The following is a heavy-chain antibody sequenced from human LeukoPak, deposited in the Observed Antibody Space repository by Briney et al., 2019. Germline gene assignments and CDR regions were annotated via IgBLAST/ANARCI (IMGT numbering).Heavy chain of an antibody. CDR3: ATDLPQPRLRPDFNDAFDI. Sequence: GGSVKVSCKASGYTFTSYGISWVRQAPGQGLEWMGWISAYNGNTNYAQKLQGRVTMTTDTSTSTAYVELRSLRSDDTAVYYCATDLPQPRLRPDFNDAFDIWGQGTMVTVSS. D-gene: IGHD4-17*01. CDR2: ISAYNGNT. CDR1: GYTFTSYG. J-gene: IGHJ3*02. V-gene: IGHV1-18*01.